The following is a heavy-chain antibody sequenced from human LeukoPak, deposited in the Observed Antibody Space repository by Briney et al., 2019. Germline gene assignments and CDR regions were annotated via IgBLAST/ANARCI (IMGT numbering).Heavy chain of an antibody. Sequence: PGGSLRLPCAASGFTFSSYEVNWVRQAPGKELEWVSYISSSGTTKYYADSVKGRFTISRDNVKNSLYLQMNSPRAEDTAVYYCARDRGLNSYGLDYWGQGTLVSVFS. D-gene: IGHD5-18*01. V-gene: IGHV3-48*03. CDR2: ISSSGTTK. CDR3: ARDRGLNSYGLDY. CDR1: GFTFSSYE. J-gene: IGHJ4*02.